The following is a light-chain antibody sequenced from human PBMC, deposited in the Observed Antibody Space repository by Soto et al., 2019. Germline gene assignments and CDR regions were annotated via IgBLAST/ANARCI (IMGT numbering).Light chain of an antibody. CDR3: QQRNNWPPEIT. Sequence: EIVLTQSPVTLSLSPGDRATLSCRASQTVSTYLAWYQQKPGQAPRLLIYDASNRATGIPARFSGSGSGTDFTLTISSLEPEDFAVYYCQQRNNWPPEITFGQGTRLDIK. J-gene: IGKJ5*01. V-gene: IGKV3-11*01. CDR2: DAS. CDR1: QTVSTY.